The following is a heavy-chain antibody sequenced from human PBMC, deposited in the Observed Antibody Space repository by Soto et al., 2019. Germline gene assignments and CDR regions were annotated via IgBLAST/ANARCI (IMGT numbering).Heavy chain of an antibody. Sequence: EVQLVESGGGLVKPGGSLRLSCAASGFTFSSYSMNWVRQAPGTGLEWVSSISSSSSYIYYADSVKGRFTISRDNAKNSLYLQMNSLRAEDTAVYYCAGGQRSDPFDPWGQGTLVTVSS. CDR1: GFTFSSYS. CDR3: AGGQRSDPFDP. D-gene: IGHD3-16*01. V-gene: IGHV3-21*01. CDR2: ISSSSSYI. J-gene: IGHJ5*02.